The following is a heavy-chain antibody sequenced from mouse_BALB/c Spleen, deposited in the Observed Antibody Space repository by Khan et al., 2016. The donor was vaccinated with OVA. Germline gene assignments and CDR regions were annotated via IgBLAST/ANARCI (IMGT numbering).Heavy chain of an antibody. CDR3: ARSPYGNFAY. CDR2: INSDGDYT. D-gene: IGHD2-1*01. CDR1: GFTFSTYA. V-gene: IGHV5-9-3*01. J-gene: IGHJ3*01. Sequence: EVELVESGGGLVKPGGSLRLSCAASGFTFSTYAMSWVRQTPEKRLDWVATINSDGDYTYFPDNVTGRFTISRDNAKNTLYLQMTSLRSEDTAIYYCARSPYGNFAYWGQGNLVTVSA.